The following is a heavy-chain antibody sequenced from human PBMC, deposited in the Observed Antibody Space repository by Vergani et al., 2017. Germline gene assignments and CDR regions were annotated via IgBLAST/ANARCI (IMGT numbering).Heavy chain of an antibody. CDR2: ISRSRSYI. Sequence: EVQLVESGGGLVKPGGSLRLSCAASGFTFSSYSMNWVRQAPGKGLEWVSSISRSRSYIYYADSVKGRFTISRDNAKNSLYLQMNSLRAEDTAVYYCARDGRGNEYSSSGWFDPWGQGTLVTVSS. CDR1: GFTFSSYS. CDR3: ARDGRGNEYSSSGWFDP. V-gene: IGHV3-21*01. D-gene: IGHD6-6*01. J-gene: IGHJ5*02.